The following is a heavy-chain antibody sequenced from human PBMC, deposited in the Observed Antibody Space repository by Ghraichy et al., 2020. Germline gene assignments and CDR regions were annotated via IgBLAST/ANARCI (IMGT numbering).Heavy chain of an antibody. V-gene: IGHV4-34*01. CDR1: GGSFSSYC. J-gene: IGHJ4*02. CDR2: IHYSGST. D-gene: IGHD4-23*01. CDR3: ADGGAYF. Sequence: SQTLSLTCAVSGGSFSSYCWAWIRQSPGKGLEWIGEIHYSGSTNYSPSLKSRVTISVDTSKNQFSLNLSSVTAADAAVYYCADGGAYFWGQGTLVTVSS.